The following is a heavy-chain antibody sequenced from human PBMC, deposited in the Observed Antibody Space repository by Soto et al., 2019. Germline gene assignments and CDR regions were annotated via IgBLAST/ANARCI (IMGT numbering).Heavy chain of an antibody. CDR2: ISAYNGKT. J-gene: IGHJ4*02. CDR1: GYTFSNYG. Sequence: QVQMVQSGAEVTKPGASVKVSCKASGYTFSNYGFTWVRQVPGQGLEWMGWISAYNGKTNYAQELQGRVTMTTDTSTSTVDMELRSLRSDDTAVYYCASGGATSGGLDYWGQGTLVTVSS. CDR3: ASGGATSGGLDY. D-gene: IGHD3-10*01. V-gene: IGHV1-18*01.